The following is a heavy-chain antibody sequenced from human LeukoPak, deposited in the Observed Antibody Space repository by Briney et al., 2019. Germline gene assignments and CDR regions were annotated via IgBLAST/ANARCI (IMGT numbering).Heavy chain of an antibody. CDR1: GFTFEDYS. V-gene: IGHV3-9*01. CDR3: GKASSGYYSAILH. D-gene: IGHD3-22*01. Sequence: GGSLRLSCAASGFTFEDYSMHWVRQAPGKGLEWVSGISWNSGNIGYADSVKGRFTISRDNAKNSLYLQMDSLRAEDTDFYYCGKASSGYYSAILHWGQGTLVTVSS. CDR2: ISWNSGNI. J-gene: IGHJ4*02.